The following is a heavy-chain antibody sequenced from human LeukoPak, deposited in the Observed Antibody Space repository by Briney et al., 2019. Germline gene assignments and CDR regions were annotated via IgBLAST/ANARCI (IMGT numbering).Heavy chain of an antibody. CDR1: GFTFDDYA. V-gene: IGHV3-9*01. CDR3: ARDLGQYYDTSDNWFDP. Sequence: SGGSLRLSCAASGFTFDDYAMHWVRQAPGKGLEWVSGISWNSGSIGYADSVKGRFTISRDNAKNSLYLQMNSLRAEDTAVYYCARDLGQYYDTSDNWFDPWGQGTLATVSS. D-gene: IGHD3-22*01. CDR2: ISWNSGSI. J-gene: IGHJ5*02.